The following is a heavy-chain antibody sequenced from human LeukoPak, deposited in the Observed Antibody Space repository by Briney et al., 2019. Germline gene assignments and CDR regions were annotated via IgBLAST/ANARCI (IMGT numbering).Heavy chain of an antibody. Sequence: GGSLRLSCAASGFTFDDYAMHWVRQAPGKGLEWVSVIYSGGSTYYADSVKGRFTISRDNSKNTLYLQMNSLRAEDTAVYYCARWAPGATHFDFWGQGTLVTVSS. J-gene: IGHJ4*02. V-gene: IGHV3-53*01. CDR1: GFTFDDYA. D-gene: IGHD1-26*01. CDR3: ARWAPGATHFDF. CDR2: IYSGGST.